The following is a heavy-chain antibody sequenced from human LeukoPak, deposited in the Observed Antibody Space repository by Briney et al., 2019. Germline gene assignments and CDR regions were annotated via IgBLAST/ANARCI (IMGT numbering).Heavy chain of an antibody. CDR3: AKSGGNSISYYFDY. V-gene: IGHV3-23*01. J-gene: IGHJ4*02. Sequence: GGSLRLSCAASGFTFSSYAMSWVRQAPGKGLEWVSVITGSGGSTYYADSVKGRFTISRDNSKNTLYLQVNSPRAEDTAVYYCAKSGGNSISYYFDYWGQGTLVAVSS. CDR1: GFTFSSYA. CDR2: ITGSGGST. D-gene: IGHD4-23*01.